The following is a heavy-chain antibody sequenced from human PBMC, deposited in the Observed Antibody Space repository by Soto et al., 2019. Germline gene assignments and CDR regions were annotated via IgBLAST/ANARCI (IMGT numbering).Heavy chain of an antibody. V-gene: IGHV1-69*13. Sequence: GASVKVSCKASGGTFSSYAISWVRQAPGQGLEWMGGIIPIFGTANYAQKFQGRVTITADESTSTAYMELSSLRSEDTAVYYCARDGDYYDSSGYYYSPYFDYWGQGPLVTVSS. CDR1: GGTFSSYA. CDR3: ARDGDYYDSSGYYYSPYFDY. CDR2: IIPIFGTA. D-gene: IGHD3-22*01. J-gene: IGHJ4*02.